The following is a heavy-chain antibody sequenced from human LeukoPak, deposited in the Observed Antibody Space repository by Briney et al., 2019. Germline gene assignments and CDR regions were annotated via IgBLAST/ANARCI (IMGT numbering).Heavy chain of an antibody. J-gene: IGHJ4*02. CDR3: ARTMGYSSVFDD. D-gene: IGHD6-19*01. CDR2: ISYSGST. V-gene: IGHV4-59*01. CDR1: RGSISSYF. Sequence: SETLSLTCTVSRGSISSYFWTWIRQPPGKGLEWIGYISYSGSTNYNPSLKSRVTASVDTSKNQFSLRLSSVTAADTAVYYCARTMGYSSVFDDWGQGTLVTVSS.